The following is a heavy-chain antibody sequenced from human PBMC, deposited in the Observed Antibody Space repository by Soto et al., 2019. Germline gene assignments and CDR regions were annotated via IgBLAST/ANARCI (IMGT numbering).Heavy chain of an antibody. CDR1: SVSITSSNW. D-gene: IGHD3-16*01. V-gene: IGHV4-4*02. CDR2: ISHSGTV. CDR3: ARDYEGFDY. Sequence: SETLSLTCYVSSVSITSSNWWTWVRQPPGKGLEWLGKISHSGTVNYNATLRSRVTISVDKPKNQLSLKLMSVTAADTAVYYCARDYEGFDYWGQGILVTVFS. J-gene: IGHJ4*02.